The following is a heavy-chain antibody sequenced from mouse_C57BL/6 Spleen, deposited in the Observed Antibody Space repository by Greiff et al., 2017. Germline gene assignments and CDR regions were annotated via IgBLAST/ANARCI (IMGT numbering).Heavy chain of an antibody. Sequence: EVQLVESGGDLVKPGGSLKLSCAASGFTFSSYGMSWVRQTPDKRLEWVATISSGGSYTNYQENVKGRVTISRDNAKTTLYLQMSSRKSEYTAMYYCARRYYSNYAWFAYWGQGTLVTVSA. CDR3: ARRYYSNYAWFAY. CDR2: ISSGGSYT. V-gene: IGHV5-6*01. CDR1: GFTFSSYG. J-gene: IGHJ3*01. D-gene: IGHD2-5*01.